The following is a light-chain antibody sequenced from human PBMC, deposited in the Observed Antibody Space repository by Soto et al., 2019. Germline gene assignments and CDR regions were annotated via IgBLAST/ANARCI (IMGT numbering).Light chain of an antibody. CDR3: QQSYRSPPT. CDR1: QGIRND. CDR2: DAS. Sequence: IQMTQSPSSLSASFGYIFTITFLASQGIRNDLGWYQQRPGKVPNLLIYDASSLQSGVPSRFSGSGSGTDFTLTISSLQPEDFATYYCQQSYRSPPTFGQGTKVDIK. J-gene: IGKJ1*01. V-gene: IGKV1-39*01.